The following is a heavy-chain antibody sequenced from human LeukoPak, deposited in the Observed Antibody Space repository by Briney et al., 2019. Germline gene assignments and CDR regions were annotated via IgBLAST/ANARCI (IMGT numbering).Heavy chain of an antibody. CDR2: IYHSGST. CDR3: ARQAGTGYFDY. J-gene: IGHJ4*02. Sequence: PSETLSLTCAVSGYSISSGYHWGWIRQPPGKGLEWIGSIYHSGSTYYNPSLKSRVTISVDTSKNQFSLKLSSVTAADTAVYYCARQAGTGYFDYWGQGTLVTVSS. V-gene: IGHV4-38-2*01. D-gene: IGHD3-10*01. CDR1: GYSISSGYH.